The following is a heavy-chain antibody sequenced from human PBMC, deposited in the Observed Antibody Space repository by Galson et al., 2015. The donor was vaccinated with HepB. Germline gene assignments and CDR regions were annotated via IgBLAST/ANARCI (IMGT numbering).Heavy chain of an antibody. CDR2: TCYRSKWYN. Sequence: CAISGDSVSSNTAAWNWIRQSPSRGLGWLGRTCYRSKWYNDYAASVKSRITINPGTSKNQFSLQLNSVTPDDTAVYYCARGTYGDYRYGMDVWGQGTTVTVSS. V-gene: IGHV6-1*01. CDR1: GDSVSSNTAA. D-gene: IGHD4-17*01. J-gene: IGHJ6*02. CDR3: ARGTYGDYRYGMDV.